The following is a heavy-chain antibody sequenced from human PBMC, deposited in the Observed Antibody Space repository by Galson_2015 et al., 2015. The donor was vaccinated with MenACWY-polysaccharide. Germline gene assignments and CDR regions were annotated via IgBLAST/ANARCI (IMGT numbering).Heavy chain of an antibody. CDR1: GFTVSSNY. V-gene: IGHV3-66*01. D-gene: IGHD6-13*01. CDR3: ARALIAAAGLDDY. CDR2: IYSGGST. J-gene: IGHJ4*02. Sequence: SLRLSCAASGFTVSSNYMSWVRQAPGKGLEWVSVIYSGGSTYYADSVKGRFTISRDSSKNTLYLQMNSLRAEDTAVYYCARALIAAAGLDDYWGQGTLVTVSS.